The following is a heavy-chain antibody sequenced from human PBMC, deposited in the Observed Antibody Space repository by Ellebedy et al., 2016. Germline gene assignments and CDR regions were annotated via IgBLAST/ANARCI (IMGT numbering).Heavy chain of an antibody. D-gene: IGHD3-9*01. J-gene: IGHJ4*02. CDR3: AGLTHNGNFDY. Sequence: SETLSLTCAVYGGSFSGFYWSWIRQPPGQGLEWKGEINHRGSTNYNPSLKSRVTISLDTSKNQFSLKLSSVTAADTAVYYCAGLTHNGNFDYWGQGTLVTVSS. V-gene: IGHV4-34*01. CDR2: INHRGST. CDR1: GGSFSGFY.